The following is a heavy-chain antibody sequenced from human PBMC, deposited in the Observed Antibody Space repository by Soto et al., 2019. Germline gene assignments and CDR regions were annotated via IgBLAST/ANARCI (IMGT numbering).Heavy chain of an antibody. V-gene: IGHV3-30-3*01. CDR3: AREEQLVQLERWFDP. J-gene: IGHJ5*02. D-gene: IGHD6-6*01. Sequence: LRLSCAASGFTFSSYAMHWVRQAPGKGLEWVAVISYDGSNKYYADSVKGRFTISRDNSKNTLYLQMNSLRAEDTAVYYCAREEQLVQLERWFDPWGQGTLVTVSS. CDR2: ISYDGSNK. CDR1: GFTFSSYA.